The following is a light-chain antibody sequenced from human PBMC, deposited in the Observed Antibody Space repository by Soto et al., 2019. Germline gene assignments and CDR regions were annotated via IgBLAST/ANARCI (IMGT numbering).Light chain of an antibody. CDR2: EVS. J-gene: IGLJ3*02. Sequence: QSALTQPASVSGSPGQWITISCTGTSSDVGGYNYVSWYQQHPGKAPKLMIYEVSNRPSGVSNRFSGSKSGNTASLAISGLQTEDEADYYCSSFTSIHTGVVGGGTKLTVL. V-gene: IGLV2-14*01. CDR1: SSDVGGYNY. CDR3: SSFTSIHTGV.